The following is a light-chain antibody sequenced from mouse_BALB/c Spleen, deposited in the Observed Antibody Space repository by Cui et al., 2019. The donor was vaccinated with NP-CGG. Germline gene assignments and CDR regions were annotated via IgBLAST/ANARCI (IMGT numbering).Light chain of an antibody. J-gene: IGLJ1*01. Sequence: QAVVTQESALTTSPGETVTLTCRSSTGAVTTSNYANWVQEKPDHLFTGLIGGTNNRAPGVPARFSGSLIGDKAALTITGEQTEGEAIYFCALWYSNHWVFGGGTKLTVL. CDR1: TGAVTTSNY. CDR3: ALWYSNHWV. CDR2: GTN. V-gene: IGLV1*01.